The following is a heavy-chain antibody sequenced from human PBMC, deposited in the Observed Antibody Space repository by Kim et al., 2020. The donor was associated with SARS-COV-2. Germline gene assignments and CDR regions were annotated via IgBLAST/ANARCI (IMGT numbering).Heavy chain of an antibody. V-gene: IGHV4-4*02. J-gene: IGHJ1*01. Sequence: SETLSLTCAVSGGSISNSWWSWVRQPPGMGLEWIGEISHSGTTNYNAYLRSRVTISVDKSTNQFSLKLTSVTAADTAVSYCSQSSPRRCLACWGEATLVT. CDR2: ISHSGTT. CDR3: SQSSPRRCLAC. CDR1: GGSISNSW. D-gene: IGHD6-19*01.